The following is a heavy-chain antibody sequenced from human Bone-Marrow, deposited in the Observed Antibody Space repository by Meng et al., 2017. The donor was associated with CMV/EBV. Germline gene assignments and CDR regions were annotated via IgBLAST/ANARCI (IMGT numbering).Heavy chain of an antibody. D-gene: IGHD3-22*01. J-gene: IGHJ4*02. CDR2: ISYDGSNK. V-gene: IGHV3-30*18. CDR3: ANYESTYYYDSSGYYDY. CDR1: FTFSSYG. Sequence: FTFSSYGMHWGRQAPGKGLEWVAVISYDGSNKYYADSVKGRFTISRDNSKNTLYLQMNSLRAEDTAVYYCANYESTYYYDSSGYYDYWGQGTLVTVSS.